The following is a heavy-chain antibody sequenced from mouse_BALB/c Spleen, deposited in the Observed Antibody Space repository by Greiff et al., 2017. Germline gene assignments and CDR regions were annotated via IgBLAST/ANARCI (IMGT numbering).Heavy chain of an antibody. CDR1: GDSITSGY. J-gene: IGHJ3*01. D-gene: IGHD1-1*01. V-gene: IGHV3-8*02. CDR3: ATSLYYGSSPIAY. Sequence: EVQRVESGPSLVKPSQTLSLTCSVTGDSITSGYWNWIRKFPGNKLEYMGYISYSGSTYYNPSLKSRISITRDTSKNQYYLQLNSVTTEDTATYYCATSLYYGSSPIAYWGQGTLVTVSA. CDR2: ISYSGST.